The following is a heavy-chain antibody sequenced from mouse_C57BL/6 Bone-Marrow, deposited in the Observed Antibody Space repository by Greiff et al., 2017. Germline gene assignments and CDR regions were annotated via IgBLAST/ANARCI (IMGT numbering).Heavy chain of an antibody. CDR3: ARGDYYGRPFAY. CDR2: IDPSDSYT. Sequence: QVQLQQPGAELVMPGASVKLSCKASGYTFTSYWMHWMKQRPGQGLEWIGEIDPSDSYTNYNQKFKGKSTLTVDKSSSTAYMKRSSLTSEDSAVYYCARGDYYGRPFAYWGQGTLVTVSA. J-gene: IGHJ3*01. D-gene: IGHD1-1*01. V-gene: IGHV1-69*01. CDR1: GYTFTSYW.